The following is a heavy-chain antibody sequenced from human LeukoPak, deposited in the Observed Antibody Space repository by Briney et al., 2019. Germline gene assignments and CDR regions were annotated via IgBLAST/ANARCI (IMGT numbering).Heavy chain of an antibody. Sequence: GGSLRLSCAASGFTFSSYWMSWVRQAPGKGLQWVANIKEDGSEKYYVDSVRGRFTISRDNAKNSMYLQRNSLRAEDTAVYYCARVARGNPYYFDYWGQGTLVTVSS. CDR1: GFTFSSYW. CDR3: ARVARGNPYYFDY. J-gene: IGHJ4*02. D-gene: IGHD4-23*01. V-gene: IGHV3-7*01. CDR2: IKEDGSEK.